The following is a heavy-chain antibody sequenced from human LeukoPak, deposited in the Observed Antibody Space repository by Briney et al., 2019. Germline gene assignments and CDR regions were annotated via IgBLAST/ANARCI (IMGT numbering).Heavy chain of an antibody. J-gene: IGHJ4*02. D-gene: IGHD3-22*01. CDR1: GFSFSTYG. V-gene: IGHV3-33*01. Sequence: PGGSLRLSCVASGFSFSTYGMHWVRQAPGKGLEWVALIWYDGSEEYYADSVKGRFTISRDNAKNSLYLQMNSLRAEDTAVYYCARGIYYYYDSSGLQFADYWGQGTLVTVSS. CDR3: ARGIYYYYDSSGLQFADY. CDR2: IWYDGSEE.